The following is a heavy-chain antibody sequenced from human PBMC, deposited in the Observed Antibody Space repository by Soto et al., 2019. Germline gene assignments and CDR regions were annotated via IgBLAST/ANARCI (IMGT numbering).Heavy chain of an antibody. D-gene: IGHD2-21*01. CDR2: ISGDTGHT. CDR3: ARDKGDCTFGP. CDR1: GYSFDKNG. V-gene: IGHV1-18*01. J-gene: IGHJ5*02. Sequence: QVLLVQSGAEVKKPGASLNISCKGSGYSFDKNGISWVRQAPGQGLEWMGWISGDTGHTNYAQKFQGRLSVTTVTSTRTAYMELRSLTSDDTAMYYCARDKGDCTFGPWGQGSLVTVSS.